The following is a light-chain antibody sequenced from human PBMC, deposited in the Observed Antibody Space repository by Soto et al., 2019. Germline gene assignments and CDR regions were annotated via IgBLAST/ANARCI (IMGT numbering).Light chain of an antibody. J-gene: IGKJ1*01. CDR2: GAS. CDR3: QQHGSSPRT. V-gene: IGKV3-20*01. CDR1: QSVSSNY. Sequence: EIVLTQSPGTLSLSPGERVTLSCRASQSVSSNYLAWYQQKPGQAPRLLLYGASSRATGLPDRFSGRGSGTDFTLPISRLEPEDFAVYYCQQHGSSPRTFGQGTKVEIK.